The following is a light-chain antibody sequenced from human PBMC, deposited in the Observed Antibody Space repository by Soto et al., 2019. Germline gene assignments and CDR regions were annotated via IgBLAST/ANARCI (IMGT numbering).Light chain of an antibody. V-gene: IGLV2-14*03. Sequence: QSVLTQPASVSGSPGQSITISCTGTSRDVGAYDYVSWYLQYPDKAPQLLIYYVDHRPSGVSSRFSGSNSGNTASLTISGLQAEDEGDYYCCSYADGSIYFFGTGTKVTVL. CDR3: CSYADGSIYF. CDR2: YVD. J-gene: IGLJ1*01. CDR1: SRDVGAYDY.